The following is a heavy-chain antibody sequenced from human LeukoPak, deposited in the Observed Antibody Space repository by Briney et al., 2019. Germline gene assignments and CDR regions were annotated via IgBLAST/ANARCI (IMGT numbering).Heavy chain of an antibody. V-gene: IGHV3-23*01. CDR3: AKVVPRDWYLPY. D-gene: IGHD2-21*01. Sequence: GGSLRLSCAASGFTFSTFAMSWVRQAPGKGLEWVSAISGSGGSTYYADSVKGRFTISRDNSKNTLYLQMNSLRAEDTAVYYCAKVVPRDWYLPYWGQGTLVTVSS. CDR1: GFTFSTFA. J-gene: IGHJ4*02. CDR2: ISGSGGST.